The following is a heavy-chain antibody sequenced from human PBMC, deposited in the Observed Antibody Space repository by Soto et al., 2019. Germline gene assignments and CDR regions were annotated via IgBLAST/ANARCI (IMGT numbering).Heavy chain of an antibody. CDR1: AYTFTSYD. V-gene: IGHV1-8*01. CDR3: ARGRVAATGYYYFDY. CDR2: MNPNNGNT. D-gene: IGHD3-9*01. Sequence: ASVKVSCKAAAYTFTSYDINWVRQATGQDFEWMGWMNPNNGNTAYAQKFQGRVTMTRDTSTSTAFMELSSLTSEDTAVYYCARGRVAATGYYYFDYWGQGTPVTVSS. J-gene: IGHJ4*02.